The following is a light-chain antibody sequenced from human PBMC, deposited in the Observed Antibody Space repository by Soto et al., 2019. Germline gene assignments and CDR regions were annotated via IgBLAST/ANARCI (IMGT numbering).Light chain of an antibody. CDR3: QQYYSTPYT. J-gene: IGKJ2*01. CDR2: WAS. V-gene: IGKV4-1*01. CDR1: QSVLYSSNNKKY. Sequence: DIVMTQSPDSLAVSLGERATINCKSSQSVLYSSNNKKYFAWYQQNPGQPPKLPIYWASTRESGVPYRFSGSGSWTDFTLTIRSLQAEDVAVYYCQQYYSTPYTFGQETKLEIK.